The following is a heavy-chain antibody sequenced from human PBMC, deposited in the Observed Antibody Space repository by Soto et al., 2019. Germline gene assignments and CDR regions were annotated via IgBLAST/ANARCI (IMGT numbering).Heavy chain of an antibody. J-gene: IGHJ4*02. CDR1: GFTFSSYA. CDR3: AKRRWGELLRGIDY. CDR2: ISGSGGST. D-gene: IGHD1-26*01. Sequence: GGSLRLSCAASGFTFSSYAMSWVRQAPGKGLEWVSAISGSGGSTYYADSVKGRFTISRDNYKNTLYLQMNSLRAEDTAVYYCAKRRWGELLRGIDYWGQGTLVTVSS. V-gene: IGHV3-23*01.